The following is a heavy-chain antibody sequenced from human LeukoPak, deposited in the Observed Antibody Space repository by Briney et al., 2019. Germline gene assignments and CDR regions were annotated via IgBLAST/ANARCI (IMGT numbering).Heavy chain of an antibody. CDR3: ARHRNGGSQDDAFDI. J-gene: IGHJ3*02. Sequence: QPGGSLRLSCAASGFTFSNAWMTWVRQAPGKGLEWVASISPDGGEIHYVDSVRGRFTISRQNAKNSLFLQMNSLRAEDTAVYYCARHRNGGSQDDAFDIWGQGTMVTVSS. CDR1: GFTFSNAW. D-gene: IGHD2-15*01. V-gene: IGHV3-7*01. CDR2: ISPDGGEI.